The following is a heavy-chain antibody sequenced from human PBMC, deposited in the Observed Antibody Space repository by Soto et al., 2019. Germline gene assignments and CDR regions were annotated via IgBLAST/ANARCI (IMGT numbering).Heavy chain of an antibody. CDR2: IRSKAYGGTT. Sequence: SLRLSCTASGFTFGDYAMSWFRQAPGKGLEWVGFIRSKAYGGTTEYAASVKGRFTISRDGSKSIAYLQMNSLKTEDTAVYYCTRTYYYDSSGYYPPWFDPWGQGTMVTVYS. J-gene: IGHJ5*02. CDR1: GFTFGDYA. V-gene: IGHV3-49*01. CDR3: TRTYYYDSSGYYPPWFDP. D-gene: IGHD3-22*01.